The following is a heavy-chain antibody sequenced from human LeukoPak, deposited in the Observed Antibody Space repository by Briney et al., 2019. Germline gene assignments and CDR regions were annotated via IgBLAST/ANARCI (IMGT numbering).Heavy chain of an antibody. CDR3: ASRKKGMATAGFDY. J-gene: IGHJ4*02. CDR1: GYSFTSYW. D-gene: IGHD5-24*01. CDR2: IYPGDSDT. Sequence: GESLKISWKGSGYSFTSYWIGWVRQMPGKGLEWMGIIYPGDSDTRYCPSFQGQVTISAEKSLSTAYPQWSNLKASDTALYYCASRKKGMATAGFDYWGQGTLVTVSS. V-gene: IGHV5-51*01.